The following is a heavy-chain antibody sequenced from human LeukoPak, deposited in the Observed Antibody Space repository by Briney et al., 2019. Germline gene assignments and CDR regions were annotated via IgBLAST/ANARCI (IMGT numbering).Heavy chain of an antibody. J-gene: IGHJ4*02. V-gene: IGHV4-30-4*01. CDR3: AREGRSYSSSWYADY. Sequence: WVRQAPGKGLEWIGYIYYSGSTYYNPSLKSRVTISVDTSKNQFSLKLSSVTAADTAVYYCAREGRSYSSSWYADYWGQGTLVTVSS. CDR2: IYYSGST. D-gene: IGHD6-13*01.